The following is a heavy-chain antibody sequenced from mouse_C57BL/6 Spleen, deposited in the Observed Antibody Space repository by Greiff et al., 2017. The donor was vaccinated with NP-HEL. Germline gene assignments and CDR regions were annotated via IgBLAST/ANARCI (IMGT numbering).Heavy chain of an antibody. V-gene: IGHV1-69*01. CDR2: IDPSDSYT. D-gene: IGHD3-2*02. Sequence: QVQLQQPGAELVMPGASVKLSCKASGYTFTSYWMHWVKQRPGQGLEWIGEIDPSDSYTNYNQKFKGKSTLTVDKSSSTAYMQLSSLTSEDSAVYYCARGKAGGDVGFAYWGQGTLVTVSA. CDR3: ARGKAGGDVGFAY. J-gene: IGHJ3*01. CDR1: GYTFTSYW.